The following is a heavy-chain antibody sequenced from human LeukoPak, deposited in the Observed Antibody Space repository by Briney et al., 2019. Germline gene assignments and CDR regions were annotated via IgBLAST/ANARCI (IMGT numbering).Heavy chain of an antibody. D-gene: IGHD6-13*01. CDR1: GFTFSSYW. CDR3: ARSSSSLNHDAFDI. CDR2: IRQDGSEK. J-gene: IGHJ3*02. Sequence: GGSLRLSCAASGFTFSSYWMSWVRQAPGKGLEWVANIRQDGSEKYYVDSVKGRFTISRDNAKNSLYLQMNSPRAEDMALYYCARSSSSLNHDAFDIWGQGTMVTVSS. V-gene: IGHV3-7*03.